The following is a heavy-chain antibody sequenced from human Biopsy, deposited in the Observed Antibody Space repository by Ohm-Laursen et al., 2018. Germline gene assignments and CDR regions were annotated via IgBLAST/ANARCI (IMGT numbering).Heavy chain of an antibody. V-gene: IGHV1-24*01. J-gene: IGHJ4*02. Sequence: ASSVKVSCKVSGYTLTELSMHWVRQAPGKGLEWMGGFAPENGKTVYAQNFQARVSMTEDTSTDTDYMELRSLRSEDTAVYYCAADINVWNVNYWGQGTQVTVSS. CDR1: GYTLTELS. D-gene: IGHD1-1*01. CDR2: FAPENGKT. CDR3: AADINVWNVNY.